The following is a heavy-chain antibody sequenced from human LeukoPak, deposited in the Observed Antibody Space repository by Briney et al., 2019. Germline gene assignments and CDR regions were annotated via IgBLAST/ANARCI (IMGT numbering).Heavy chain of an antibody. CDR3: ATNSGYDLVSGWFDP. CDR2: ISNSSSYI. Sequence: ISNSSSYIYYADSVKGRFTISRDNAKNSLYLQMNSLRAEDTAVYYCATNSGYDLVSGWFDPWSQGTLVTVSS. D-gene: IGHD5-12*01. J-gene: IGHJ5*02. V-gene: IGHV3-21*01.